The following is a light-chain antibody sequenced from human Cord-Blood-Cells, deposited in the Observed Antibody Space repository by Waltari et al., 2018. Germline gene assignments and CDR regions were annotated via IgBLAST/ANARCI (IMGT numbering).Light chain of an antibody. V-gene: IGLV2-11*01. Sequence: QSALTQPRSVSGSPGKSVTISCTGTSSDVGGYNYVSWYQQHPGKAPKLMIYDVSQRPSGVPDRFSGSKSDNTASLTISGRQAEDEADYSCCSYAGSYTWVFGGGTKLTVL. CDR2: DVS. CDR1: SSDVGGYNY. J-gene: IGLJ3*02. CDR3: CSYAGSYTWV.